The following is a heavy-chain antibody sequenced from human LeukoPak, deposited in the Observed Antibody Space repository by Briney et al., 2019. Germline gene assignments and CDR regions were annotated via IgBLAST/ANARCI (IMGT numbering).Heavy chain of an antibody. CDR1: GGSICGFY. J-gene: IGHJ5*02. CDR2: MSNNGAT. Sequence: PSETLSLICTVSGGSICGFYWSWIRQPPGKGLEWIGYMSNNGATTYNPSLKSRVTISIDMSNNHFSLALKSVTAADKAVYYCARDSGRWRVFDPWGQGTLVTVSS. CDR3: ARDSGRWRVFDP. D-gene: IGHD3-10*01. V-gene: IGHV4-59*01.